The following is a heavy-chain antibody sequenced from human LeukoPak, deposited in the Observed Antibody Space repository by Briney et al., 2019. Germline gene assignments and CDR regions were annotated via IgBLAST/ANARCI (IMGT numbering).Heavy chain of an antibody. V-gene: IGHV4-4*09. D-gene: IGHD1/OR15-1a*01. Sequence: SATLSLTFTVSGGSISSYYWSWIRPPPGKGLGWIGYIYTSGSTNYNPSLKGRVTISVDTSKNQFSLKLSSVTAADTAVYYCARLGTGTTQYYFDYWGQGTLVTVSS. CDR1: GGSISSYY. CDR3: ARLGTGTTQYYFDY. CDR2: IYTSGST. J-gene: IGHJ4*02.